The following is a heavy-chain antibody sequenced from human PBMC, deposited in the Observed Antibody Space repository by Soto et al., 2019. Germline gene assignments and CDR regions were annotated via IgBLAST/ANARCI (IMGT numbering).Heavy chain of an antibody. J-gene: IGHJ4*02. CDR1: GFSLSSSGVG. D-gene: IGHD6-13*01. V-gene: IGHV2-5*02. Sequence: QITLKESGPTLVKPTQTLTLTCTFSGFSLSSSGVGVGWIRQPPGKALEWLALIYWDNYKQYSPSLKNRFTITKDTYKNQVVLTMTKMEPVDTGTYYCARVMGSGTVGVFDYWGQGTLVTVSS. CDR3: ARVMGSGTVGVFDY. CDR2: IYWDNYK.